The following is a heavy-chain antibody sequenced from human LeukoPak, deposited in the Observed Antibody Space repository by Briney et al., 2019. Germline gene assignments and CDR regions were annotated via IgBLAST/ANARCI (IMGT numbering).Heavy chain of an antibody. Sequence: SQTLSLTCTVSGGSISSGGYYWSWIRQPPGKGLEWIGYIYYSGSTNYNPSLKSRVTISVDTSKNQFSLKLSSVTAADTAVYYCARESRKGQAFDIWGQGTMVTVSS. J-gene: IGHJ3*02. CDR3: ARESRKGQAFDI. D-gene: IGHD2-2*01. CDR2: IYYSGST. CDR1: GGSISSGGYY. V-gene: IGHV4-61*08.